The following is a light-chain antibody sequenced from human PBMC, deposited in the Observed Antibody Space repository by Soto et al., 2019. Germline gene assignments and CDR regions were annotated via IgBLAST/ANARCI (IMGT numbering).Light chain of an antibody. CDR3: QQANSFPIT. CDR2: GAS. CDR1: QSLSSHY. Sequence: EIVLTQSPDTLSLSPGERATLSCRASQSLSSHYLAWCQQKPGQAPRLLIYGASSRATGIPDRFSGGGSGTDFTLTISSLQPEDFATYYCQQANSFPITFGQGTRLEIK. J-gene: IGKJ5*01. V-gene: IGKV3-20*01.